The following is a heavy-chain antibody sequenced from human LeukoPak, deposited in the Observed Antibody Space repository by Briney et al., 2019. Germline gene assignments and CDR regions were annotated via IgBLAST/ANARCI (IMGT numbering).Heavy chain of an antibody. V-gene: IGHV4-34*01. CDR3: ARGGVRRGYFDY. J-gene: IGHJ4*02. CDR2: INHSGST. D-gene: IGHD1-1*01. CDR1: GGSFSGYY. Sequence: SETLSLTCAVYGGSFSGYYWSWIRQPPGKGLEWIGEINHSGSTYYNPSLKSRVTISVDTSKNQFSLKLSSVTAADTAVYYCARGGVRRGYFDYWGQGTLVTVSS.